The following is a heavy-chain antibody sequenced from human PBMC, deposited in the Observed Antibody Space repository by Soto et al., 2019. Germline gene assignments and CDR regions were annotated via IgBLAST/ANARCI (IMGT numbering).Heavy chain of an antibody. D-gene: IGHD6-13*01. J-gene: IGHJ5*02. CDR2: IYHSGTT. CDR3: ARSLYSSSWYAGS. Sequence: SETLSLTCAVSGYSISSGYYWGWIRQPPGKGLEWIGTIYHSGTTYYNPSLKSRVTISLDTSKNQVSLKLSSGTAADTAVCYCARSLYSSSWYAGSWGQGTLVTVSS. CDR1: GYSISSGYY. V-gene: IGHV4-38-2*01.